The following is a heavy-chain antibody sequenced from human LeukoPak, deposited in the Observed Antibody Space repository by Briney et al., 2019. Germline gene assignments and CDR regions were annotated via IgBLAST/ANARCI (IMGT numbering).Heavy chain of an antibody. CDR3: ARLMRDSSGFGY. CDR1: GGSISSYY. Sequence: SETLSLTCTVSGGSISSYYWSWIRQPPGKGLEWIGYIYYSGSTNYNPSLKSRVTISVDTSKNQFSLKLSSVTAADTAVYYCARLMRDSSGFGYWGQGTLVTVSS. CDR2: IYYSGST. D-gene: IGHD3-22*01. V-gene: IGHV4-59*08. J-gene: IGHJ4*02.